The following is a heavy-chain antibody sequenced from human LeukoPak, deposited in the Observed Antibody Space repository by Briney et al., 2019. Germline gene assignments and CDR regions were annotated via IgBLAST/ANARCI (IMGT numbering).Heavy chain of an antibody. V-gene: IGHV4-30-2*01. CDR1: GGSISSGGYS. D-gene: IGHD6-13*01. CDR2: IYHSGST. J-gene: IGHJ4*02. CDR3: ASSFSSWYLSPYYFDY. Sequence: SETLSLTCAVSGGSISSGGYSWSWIRQPPGKGLEWIGYIYHSGSTYYNPSLKSRVTISVDRSKNQFSLKLSSVTAADTAVYYCASSFSSWYLSPYYFDYWGQGTLVTVSS.